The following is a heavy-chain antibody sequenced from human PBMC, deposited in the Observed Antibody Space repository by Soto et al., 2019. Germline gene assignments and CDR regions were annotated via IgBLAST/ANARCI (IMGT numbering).Heavy chain of an antibody. CDR3: AINGRDTTLTTLDY. CDR2: ISGRGGGT. CDR1: GFTFSSYA. Sequence: GGSLRLSCAASGFTFSSYAMSWVRQAPGKGLEWVSGISGRGGGTYYADSVKGRFTISRDNSKNTLYLQMNSLRAEDTAVYYCAINGRDTTLTTLDYWAQGTLVTVSS. J-gene: IGHJ4*02. D-gene: IGHD4-17*01. V-gene: IGHV3-23*01.